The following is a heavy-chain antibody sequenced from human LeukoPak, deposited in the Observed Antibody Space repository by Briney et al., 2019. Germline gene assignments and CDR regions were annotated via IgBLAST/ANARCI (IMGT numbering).Heavy chain of an antibody. CDR3: ARGPGYSGYDFYDSSGYYYYFDY. J-gene: IGHJ4*02. V-gene: IGHV4-34*01. Sequence: KTSETLSLTCAVYGGSFSGYYWSWSRQPPGKGLEWIGEINHSGSTNYNPSLKSRVTISVDTSKNQFSLKLSYVTAADTAVYYCARGPGYSGYDFYDSSGYYYYFDYWGQGTLVTVSS. CDR1: GGSFSGYY. D-gene: IGHD3-22*01. CDR2: INHSGST.